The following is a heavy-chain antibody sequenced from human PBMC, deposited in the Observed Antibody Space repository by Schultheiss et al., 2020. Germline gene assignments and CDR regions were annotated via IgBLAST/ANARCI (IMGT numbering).Heavy chain of an antibody. D-gene: IGHD2-2*01. CDR2: IYYSGST. CDR1: GGSFSGYY. CDR3: ARATCHCSSTSCYGHFDL. Sequence: SETLSLTCAVYGGSFSGYYWSWIRQPPGKGLEWIGYIYYSGSTYYNPSLKSRVTISVDTSKNQFSLKLSSVTAADTAVYYCARATCHCSSTSCYGHFDLWGRGTLVTVSS. J-gene: IGHJ2*01. V-gene: IGHV4-34*09.